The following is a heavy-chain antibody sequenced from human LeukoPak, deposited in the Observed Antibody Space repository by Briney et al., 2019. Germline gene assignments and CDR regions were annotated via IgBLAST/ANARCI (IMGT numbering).Heavy chain of an antibody. J-gene: IGHJ4*02. Sequence: SETLSLTCTVSGDSISTSNSYWGWIRQPPGKGLEWIGSIYYSGNTYYNASLKSRVTISVDTSKNQFSLKLSSVTAADTAVYYCARELELRYWGQGTLVTVSS. V-gene: IGHV4-39*07. CDR1: GDSISTSNSY. D-gene: IGHD1-7*01. CDR2: IYYSGNT. CDR3: ARELELRY.